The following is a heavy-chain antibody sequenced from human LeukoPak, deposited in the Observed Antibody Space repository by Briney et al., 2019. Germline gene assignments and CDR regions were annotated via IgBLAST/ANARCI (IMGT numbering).Heavy chain of an antibody. J-gene: IGHJ3*01. CDR1: RVPPSTYH. CDR3: ARVQWLPLDVFNF. CDR2: IYYSGTT. V-gene: IGHV4-59*01. Sequence: SETLSLTCTASRVPPSTYHWTWLPQPPRKHPKYIGYIYYSGTTDYNTSLKSRVTMSVDTSKNQFSLKMNSVTAADTAMYYCARVQWLPLDVFNFWGQGTMVTVSS. D-gene: IGHD6-19*01.